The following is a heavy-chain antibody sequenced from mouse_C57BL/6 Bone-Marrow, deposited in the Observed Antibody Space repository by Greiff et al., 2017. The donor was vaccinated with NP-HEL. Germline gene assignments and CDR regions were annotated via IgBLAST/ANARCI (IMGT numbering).Heavy chain of an antibody. CDR1: GYTFTSYW. D-gene: IGHD4-1*01. J-gene: IGHJ1*03. Sequence: QVQLQQPGAELVRPGSSVKLSCKASGYTFTSYWMHWVKLRPIQGLEWIGNIDPSDSETHYNQKFKDKATLTVDKSSSTAYMQLSSLTSEDSAVYYCAREANWDVWYFDVWGKGTTVTVSS. V-gene: IGHV1-52*01. CDR3: AREANWDVWYFDV. CDR2: IDPSDSET.